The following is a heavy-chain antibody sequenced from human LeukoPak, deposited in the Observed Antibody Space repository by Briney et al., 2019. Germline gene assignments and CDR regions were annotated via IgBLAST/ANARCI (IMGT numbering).Heavy chain of an antibody. J-gene: IGHJ6*03. Sequence: GGSLRLSCAASGFTFSSYSMNWVRQAPGKGLEWVSSISSSSSYIYYADSVKGRFTISRDNSKNTLYLQMNSLRAEDTAVYYCAKDGGDIVVVPAAPDPYYYYYYMDVWGKGTTVTVSS. V-gene: IGHV3-21*01. D-gene: IGHD2-2*01. CDR3: AKDGGDIVVVPAAPDPYYYYYYMDV. CDR1: GFTFSSYS. CDR2: ISSSSSYI.